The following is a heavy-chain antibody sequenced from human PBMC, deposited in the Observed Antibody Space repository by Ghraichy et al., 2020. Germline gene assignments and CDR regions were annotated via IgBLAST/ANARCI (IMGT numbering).Heavy chain of an antibody. Sequence: ESLNISCAASGFTFSRYWMHWVRQAPGKGLVWVSRTHSDGSSTSYADSVKGRFTISRDNAKNTLSLQMNSLRADDTAVYYCARETAAAEVYFDYWGQGNLVTVSS. J-gene: IGHJ4*02. CDR1: GFTFSRYW. CDR3: ARETAAAEVYFDY. V-gene: IGHV3-74*01. D-gene: IGHD6-13*01. CDR2: THSDGSST.